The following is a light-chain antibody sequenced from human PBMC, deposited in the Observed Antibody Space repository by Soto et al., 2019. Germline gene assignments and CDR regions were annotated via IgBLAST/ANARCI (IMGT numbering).Light chain of an antibody. J-gene: IGLJ1*01. Sequence: QSVLTQPPSVSGAPGQRVTISCTGSNSNIGAGYDVHWYQQYPGTAPKLLIHANTNRPSGVPDRFSGSRSGTSASLVITGLQAEDEADYFCQSYDVSLGGSDVFGAGTKVTVL. CDR1: NSNIGAGYD. CDR3: QSYDVSLGGSDV. V-gene: IGLV1-40*01. CDR2: ANT.